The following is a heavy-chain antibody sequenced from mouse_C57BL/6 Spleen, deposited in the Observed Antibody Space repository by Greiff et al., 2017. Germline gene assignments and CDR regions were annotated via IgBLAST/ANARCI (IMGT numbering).Heavy chain of an antibody. V-gene: IGHV1-26*01. D-gene: IGHD2-4*01. CDR1: GYTFTDYY. CDR2: INPNNGGT. CDR3: ARYDYDGGFAY. Sequence: EVQLKQSGPELVKPGASVKISCKASGYTFTDYYMNWVKQSHGKSLEWIGDINPNNGGTSYNQKFKGKATLTVDKSSSTAYMELRSLTSEDSAVYYCARYDYDGGFAYWGQGTLVTVSA. J-gene: IGHJ3*01.